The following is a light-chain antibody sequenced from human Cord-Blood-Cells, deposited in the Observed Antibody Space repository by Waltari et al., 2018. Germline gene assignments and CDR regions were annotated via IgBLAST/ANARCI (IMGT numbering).Light chain of an antibody. CDR3: SSYTSSSTWV. V-gene: IGLV2-14*01. Sequence: QSALTQPRSVSGSPGQSITISCTGTSSAVGGYNYVSWYQQHPGKAPKLMIYDVSKRPPGVSNRFSGSKSGNTASLTISGLQAEDEADYYCSSYTSSSTWVFGGGTKLTVL. CDR2: DVS. J-gene: IGLJ3*02. CDR1: SSAVGGYNY.